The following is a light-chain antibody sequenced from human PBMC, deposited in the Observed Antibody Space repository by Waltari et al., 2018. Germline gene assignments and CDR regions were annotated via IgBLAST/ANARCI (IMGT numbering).Light chain of an antibody. Sequence: SSELTQPPSVSVSPGQTARITCSGDALPRQFASWYQQKPGQAPVIVIYKDTGRRSEIPERFSGSSSGTTVTLTISGVQAEDEADYYCQSADASGTYKLFGGGTKLTVL. V-gene: IGLV3-25*03. CDR3: QSADASGTYKL. J-gene: IGLJ2*01. CDR1: ALPRQF. CDR2: KDT.